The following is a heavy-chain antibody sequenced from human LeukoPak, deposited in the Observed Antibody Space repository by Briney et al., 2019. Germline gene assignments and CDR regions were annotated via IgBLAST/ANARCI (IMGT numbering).Heavy chain of an antibody. CDR3: ARELGSYEGGYYGMDV. J-gene: IGHJ6*02. CDR2: INSDGSSI. Sequence: GGSLRLSCAASGFTFSSHWMHWVRQAPGKGLVWVSRINSDGSSISYADSVKGRFTISRDNAKNSLYLQMNSLRAEDTALYYCARELGSYEGGYYGMDVWGQGTTVTVSS. V-gene: IGHV3-74*01. CDR1: GFTFSSHW. D-gene: IGHD1-26*01.